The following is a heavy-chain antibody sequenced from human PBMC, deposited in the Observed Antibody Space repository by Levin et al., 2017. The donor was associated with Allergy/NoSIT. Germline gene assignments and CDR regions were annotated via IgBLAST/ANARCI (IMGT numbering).Heavy chain of an antibody. CDR2: IIPIFGTA. Sequence: SVKVSCKASGGTFSSYAISWVRQAPGQGLEWMGGIIPIFGTANYAQKFQGRVTITADESTSTAYMELSSLRSEDTAVYYCARGEQQLVLGWFDPWGQGTLVTVSS. CDR3: ARGEQQLVLGWFDP. J-gene: IGHJ5*02. CDR1: GGTFSSYA. D-gene: IGHD6-13*01. V-gene: IGHV1-69*13.